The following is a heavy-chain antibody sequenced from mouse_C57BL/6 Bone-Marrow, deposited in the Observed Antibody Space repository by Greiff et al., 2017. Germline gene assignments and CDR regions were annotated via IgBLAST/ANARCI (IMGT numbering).Heavy chain of an antibody. Sequence: VKLQQPGAELVKPGASVKLSCPASGYTFTSYWMPWVTQRPGQGLEWLGMIHPNSGSTNYTEKLKSKATLTVDKSYSTAYMQLSSLTSDYSAVYYCARSYYSNSYAMDYWGQGTSVTVSS. CDR1: GYTFTSYW. CDR3: ARSYYSNSYAMDY. CDR2: IHPNSGST. V-gene: IGHV1-64*01. J-gene: IGHJ4*01. D-gene: IGHD2-5*01.